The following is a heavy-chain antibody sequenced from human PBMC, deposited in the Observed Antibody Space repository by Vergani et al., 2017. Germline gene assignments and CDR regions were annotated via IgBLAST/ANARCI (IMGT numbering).Heavy chain of an antibody. D-gene: IGHD1-26*01. J-gene: IGHJ6*02. CDR3: ARSNSGSYYGGNYYYYCMDV. CDR1: GGTFSSYA. V-gene: IGHV1-69*12. Sequence: QVQLVQSGAEVKKPGSSVKVSCKASGGTFSSYAISWVRQAPGQGLEWMGGIIPIFGTANYAQKFQGRVTITADEATSTAYMELSSLRSEDTAVYYCARSNSGSYYGGNYYYYCMDVWGQGTTVTVSS. CDR2: IIPIFGTA.